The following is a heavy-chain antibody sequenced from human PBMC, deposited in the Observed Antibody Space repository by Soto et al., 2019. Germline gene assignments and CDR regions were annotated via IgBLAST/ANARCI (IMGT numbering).Heavy chain of an antibody. V-gene: IGHV3-48*02. J-gene: IGHJ6*02. Sequence: HPGGSLRLSCAASGFTFSSYSMNWVRQAPGKGLEWVSYISSSSSTIYYADSVKGRFTISRDNAKNSLYLQMNSLRDEDTAVYYCARGQEAARKYGMDVWGQGTTVTVSS. CDR1: GFTFSSYS. D-gene: IGHD6-6*01. CDR2: ISSSSSTI. CDR3: ARGQEAARKYGMDV.